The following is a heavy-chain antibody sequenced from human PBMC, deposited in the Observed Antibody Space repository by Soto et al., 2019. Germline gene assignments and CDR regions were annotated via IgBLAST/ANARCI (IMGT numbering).Heavy chain of an antibody. V-gene: IGHV1-69*05. D-gene: IGHD2-15*01. CDR1: GGTFSSYA. CDR2: IIPIFGTA. Sequence: QVQLVQSGAEVKKPGSSVKVSCKASGGTFSSYAISWVRQAPGQGLEWMGGIIPIFGTATYAQKFQSRVTITXXEXTXXAYMELSSLSTEDTAVYYCESAGFCSGGSCPTWDYWGQGTLVAVSS. CDR3: ESAGFCSGGSCPTWDY. J-gene: IGHJ4*02.